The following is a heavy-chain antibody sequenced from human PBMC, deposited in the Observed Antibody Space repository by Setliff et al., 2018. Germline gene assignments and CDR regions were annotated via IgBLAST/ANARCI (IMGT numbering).Heavy chain of an antibody. V-gene: IGHV1-69*05. Sequence: SVKVSCKASGATFSSYGISWVRQAPGQGLEWMGGTIPMFGTTEYAQKFQGRLTIITDESTNTALMQLSSLRSDDTAVYYCARGTDYHGSGSYWAKDVWGKGTTVTVSS. CDR1: GATFSSYG. CDR2: TIPMFGTT. J-gene: IGHJ6*04. CDR3: ARGTDYHGSGSYWAKDV. D-gene: IGHD3-10*01.